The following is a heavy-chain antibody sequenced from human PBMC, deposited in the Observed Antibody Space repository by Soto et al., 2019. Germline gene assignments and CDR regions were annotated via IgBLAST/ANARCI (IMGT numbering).Heavy chain of an antibody. CDR3: AKTLRTNYDYIWGSYPEALDY. D-gene: IGHD3-16*02. J-gene: IGHJ4*02. CDR1: GFTFSSYA. Sequence: GGSLRLSCAASGFTFSSYAMSWVRQAPGKGLEWVPAISGSGGSTYYADSVKGRFTISRDNSKNTLYLQMNSLRAEDTAVYYCAKTLRTNYDYIWGSYPEALDYWGQGTLVTVSS. CDR2: ISGSGGST. V-gene: IGHV3-23*01.